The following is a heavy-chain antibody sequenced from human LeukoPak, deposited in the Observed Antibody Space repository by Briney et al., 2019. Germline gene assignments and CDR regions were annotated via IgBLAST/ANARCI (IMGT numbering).Heavy chain of an antibody. V-gene: IGHV3-21*01. CDR2: ISSSGSYI. J-gene: IGHJ3*02. CDR1: GYTQCLH. D-gene: IGHD1-26*01. Sequence: GGSLTLLCTPSGYTQCLHHMNWPRQAPGKGLEWVSSISSSGSYIYYADSVKGRFTISRDNAKNSLYLQVNSLRAEDTAVYYCARDVTLPYSGRQLGASDIWGQGTMVTVSS. CDR3: ARDVTLPYSGRQLGASDI.